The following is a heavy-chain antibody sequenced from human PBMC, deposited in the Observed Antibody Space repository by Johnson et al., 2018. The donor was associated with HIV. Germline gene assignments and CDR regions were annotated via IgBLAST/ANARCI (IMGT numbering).Heavy chain of an antibody. V-gene: IGHV3-30*19. CDR1: GFTFSSYG. CDR2: IAYDGANK. D-gene: IGHD5-18*01. Sequence: QVQLVESGGGVVQPGGSLRLSCAASGFTFSSYGMHWVRQAPGKGLEWVAVIAYDGANKYYADSVKGRFTISRDNSKNTLYLQMNSLRAEDTALYYCARVRGYSYVLDAFDIWGQGTMVPVSS. CDR3: ARVRGYSYVLDAFDI. J-gene: IGHJ3*02.